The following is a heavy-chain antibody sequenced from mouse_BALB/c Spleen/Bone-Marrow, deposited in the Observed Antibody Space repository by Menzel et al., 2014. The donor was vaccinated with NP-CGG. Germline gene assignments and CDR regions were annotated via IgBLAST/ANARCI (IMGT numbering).Heavy chain of an antibody. D-gene: IGHD2-4*01. J-gene: IGHJ3*01. V-gene: IGHV1-26*01. Sequence: EVKLMESGPELVKPGASMKISCKASGYSFTGYTMNWVKQSHGKNLEWIGLINPYNGGTSYNQKFKGKATLTVDKSSSTAYMELLSLTSEDSAVYYCAREGNYDYAWFDYWGQGTLVTVSA. CDR2: INPYNGGT. CDR1: GYSFTGYT. CDR3: AREGNYDYAWFDY.